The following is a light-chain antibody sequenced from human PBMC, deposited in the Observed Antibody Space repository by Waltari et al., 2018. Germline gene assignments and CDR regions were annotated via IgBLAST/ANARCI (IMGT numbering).Light chain of an antibody. CDR3: LQYNSYPRT. J-gene: IGKJ1*01. Sequence: DIQMTQSPSSLSASVGDRVTITCRASQGINNYLSWFQQKSGKAPNSLIYGASSLQSGVPSKFSGSGSGKDSTFTISKQQPEDFATYYCLQYNSYPRTFGQGTKVEIK. CDR1: QGINNY. CDR2: GAS. V-gene: IGKV1-16*02.